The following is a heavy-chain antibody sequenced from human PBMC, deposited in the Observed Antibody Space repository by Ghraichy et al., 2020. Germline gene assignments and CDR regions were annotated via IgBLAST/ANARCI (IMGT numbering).Heavy chain of an antibody. D-gene: IGHD3-10*01. Sequence: SETLSLTCAVYGGSFSGYYWSWIRQPPGKGLEWIGEINHSGSTNYNPSLKSRVTISVDTSKNQFSLKLSSVTAADTAVYYCASRAYGSGSYYKNYWGQGTLVTVSS. J-gene: IGHJ4*02. CDR1: GGSFSGYY. V-gene: IGHV4-34*01. CDR2: INHSGST. CDR3: ASRAYGSGSYYKNY.